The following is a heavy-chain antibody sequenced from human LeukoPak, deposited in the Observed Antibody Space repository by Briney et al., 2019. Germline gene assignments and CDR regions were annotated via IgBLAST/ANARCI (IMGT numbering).Heavy chain of an antibody. J-gene: IGHJ3*01. CDR1: GFTFSSYG. CDR3: ARQAVARPFDL. Sequence: GGSLRLSCAASGFTFSSYGMHWVRQAPGKGLEWVSYISSSGSSIYYADSVKGRFTISRDNAKNSLYLQMNSLRAEDTAVYYCARQAVARPFDLWGQGTMVAVSS. V-gene: IGHV3-48*04. CDR2: ISSSGSSI.